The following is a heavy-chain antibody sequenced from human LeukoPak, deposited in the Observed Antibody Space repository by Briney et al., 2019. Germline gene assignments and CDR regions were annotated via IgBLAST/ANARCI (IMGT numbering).Heavy chain of an antibody. D-gene: IGHD1-1*01. Sequence: PGRSLRLSCAASGFTFSGYAMHWVRQAPGKGLEWVALISYNGNYEDYAQSVKGRFTISRDNSKNTLFLQMNSLRPEDTAVYYYSSASSGQPDYWGQGTLVTVSS. CDR2: ISYNGNYE. V-gene: IGHV3-30*01. J-gene: IGHJ4*02. CDR3: SSASSGQPDY. CDR1: GFTFSGYA.